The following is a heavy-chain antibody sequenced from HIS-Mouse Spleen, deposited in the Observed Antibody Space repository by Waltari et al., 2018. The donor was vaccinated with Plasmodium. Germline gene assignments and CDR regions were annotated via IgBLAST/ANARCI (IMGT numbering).Heavy chain of an antibody. J-gene: IGHJ3*02. CDR2: ISSSSSYI. Sequence: EVQLVESGGGLVKPGGSLRLSCAASGFTFSSYSMNWVRQAPGKGLEWVSSISSSSSYIYYADSVKGRFTISRDNAKNSLYLQMNSLRAEDTAVYYCARDSGNWNGPPDDAFDIWGQGTMVTVSS. D-gene: IGHD1-1*01. V-gene: IGHV3-21*01. CDR1: GFTFSSYS. CDR3: ARDSGNWNGPPDDAFDI.